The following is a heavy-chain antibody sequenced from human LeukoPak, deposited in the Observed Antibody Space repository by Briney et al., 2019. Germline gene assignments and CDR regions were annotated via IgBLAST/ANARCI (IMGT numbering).Heavy chain of an antibody. J-gene: IGHJ4*02. CDR2: ISYDGSNK. CDR3: AKPFAYSSSWYYFDY. D-gene: IGHD6-13*01. CDR1: GFTFSSYG. Sequence: PGRSLRLSCAASGFTFSSYGMRWVRQAPGKGLEWVAVISYDGSNKYYADSVKGRFTISRDNSKNTLYLQMNSLRAEDTAVYYCAKPFAYSSSWYYFDYWGQGTLVTVSS. V-gene: IGHV3-30*18.